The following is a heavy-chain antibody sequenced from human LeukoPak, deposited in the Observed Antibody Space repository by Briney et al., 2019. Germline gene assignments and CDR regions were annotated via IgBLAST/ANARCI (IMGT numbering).Heavy chain of an antibody. CDR1: GFTFSSYW. D-gene: IGHD3-9*01. V-gene: IGHV3-74*01. CDR3: TRDLMDYDVSTGLHHYYMDV. J-gene: IGHJ6*02. CDR2: INGDGRNI. Sequence: GRPLRLSCVASGFTFSSYWMHWVRQDPRKGLVWVSRINGDGRNINYADSVRGRFTISRDNAKNTLYLQMNTLRVEDTAVYYCTRDLMDYDVSTGLHHYYMDVWGQGTTVTVSS.